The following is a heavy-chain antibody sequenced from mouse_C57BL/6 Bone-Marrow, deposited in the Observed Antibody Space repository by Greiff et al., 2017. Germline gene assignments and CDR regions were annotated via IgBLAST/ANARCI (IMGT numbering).Heavy chain of an antibody. Sequence: DVKLVESGGGLVQPGGSLKLSCAASGFTFSDYYMYWVRQTPEKRLEWVAYISNGGGSTYYPDTVKGRFTISRDNAKNTLYLQMSRLKSEDTAMYYCARPRSNYLFAYWGQGTLVTVSA. J-gene: IGHJ3*01. D-gene: IGHD2-5*01. CDR3: ARPRSNYLFAY. CDR2: ISNGGGST. V-gene: IGHV5-12*01. CDR1: GFTFSDYY.